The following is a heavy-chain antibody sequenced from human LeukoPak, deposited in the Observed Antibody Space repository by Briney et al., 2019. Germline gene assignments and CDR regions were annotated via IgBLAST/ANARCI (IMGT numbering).Heavy chain of an antibody. V-gene: IGHV3-13*01. Sequence: QPGGSLRLSCAASGFTFSSYWMHWVRQATGKGLEWVSAIGTAGDAYYPGSVKGRFTISRENAKNSLYLQMNSLRAGDTAVYYCARDLRLGYYDSSGPQRDYYYYYGMDVWGQGTTVTVSS. CDR1: GFTFSSYW. CDR3: ARDLRLGYYDSSGPQRDYYYYYGMDV. D-gene: IGHD3-22*01. J-gene: IGHJ6*02. CDR2: IGTAGDA.